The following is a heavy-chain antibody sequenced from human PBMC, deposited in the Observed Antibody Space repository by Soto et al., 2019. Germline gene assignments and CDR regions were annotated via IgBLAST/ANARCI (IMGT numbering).Heavy chain of an antibody. Sequence: QVQLVESGGGVVQPGRSLRLSCAASGFTFSSYAMHWVRQAPGKGLEWVAVISYDGSNKYYADSVKGRFTISRDNSKNTLYLQMNSLRAEDTAVYYCARADSGDYGVGWFDPWGQGTLVTVSS. V-gene: IGHV3-30-3*01. CDR2: ISYDGSNK. CDR3: ARADSGDYGVGWFDP. D-gene: IGHD4-17*01. CDR1: GFTFSSYA. J-gene: IGHJ5*02.